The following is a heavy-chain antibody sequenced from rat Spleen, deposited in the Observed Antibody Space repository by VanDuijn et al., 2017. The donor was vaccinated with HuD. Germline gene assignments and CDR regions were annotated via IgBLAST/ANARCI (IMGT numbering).Heavy chain of an antibody. Sequence: EVQLVESGGGLVQPGRSLKLSCAASGFTFSDYGMAWVRQSPKRGLEWVATIIYDGSKTHYRDSVKGRFTISRDNTKSTLYLQMDSLRSEDTATYYCARNWDYWGQGVMVTVSS. J-gene: IGHJ2*01. CDR1: GFTFSDYG. D-gene: IGHD3-6*01. CDR3: ARNWDY. V-gene: IGHV5-7*01. CDR2: IIYDGSKT.